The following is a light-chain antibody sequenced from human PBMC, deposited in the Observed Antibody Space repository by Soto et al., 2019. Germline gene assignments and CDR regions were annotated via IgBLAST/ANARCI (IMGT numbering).Light chain of an antibody. Sequence: QSALTQPASVSGSPGQSITISCTGTSSDVGSHNLVSWYQQHPGKAPKLMIYEGSKRPSGVSNRFSGSKSGNTASLTISGLQAEHEADYYCCSYAGSTTFVVFGGGTKLTVL. CDR2: EGS. J-gene: IGLJ2*01. CDR1: SSDVGSHNL. CDR3: CSYAGSTTFVV. V-gene: IGLV2-23*01.